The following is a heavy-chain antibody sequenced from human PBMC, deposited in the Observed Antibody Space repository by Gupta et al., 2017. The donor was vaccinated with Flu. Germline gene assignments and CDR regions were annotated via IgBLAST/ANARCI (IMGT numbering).Heavy chain of an antibody. Sequence: RQAPGQGLEWMGGIIPIFGAANYAQKFQGRVTITADESTSTAYMELSSLRSEDTAVYYCARGTVYRDRAFDYWGQGTLVTVSS. V-gene: IGHV1-69*01. J-gene: IGHJ4*02. D-gene: IGHD1-20*01. CDR2: IIPIFGAA. CDR3: ARGTVYRDRAFDY.